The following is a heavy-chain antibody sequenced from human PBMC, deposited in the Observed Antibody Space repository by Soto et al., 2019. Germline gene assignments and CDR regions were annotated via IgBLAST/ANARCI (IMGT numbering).Heavy chain of an antibody. J-gene: IGHJ5*02. CDR1: GGSISSGGYY. CDR3: ARGIAAAGFNSFDP. CDR2: IYYSGST. Sequence: SEALSLTCTVSGGSISSGGYYGIWIRQHPGKGLEWIGYIYYSGSTYYNPSLKSRVTISVDTSKNQFSLKLSSVTAADTAVYYCARGIAAAGFNSFDPWGQGTLVTVSS. V-gene: IGHV4-31*03. D-gene: IGHD6-13*01.